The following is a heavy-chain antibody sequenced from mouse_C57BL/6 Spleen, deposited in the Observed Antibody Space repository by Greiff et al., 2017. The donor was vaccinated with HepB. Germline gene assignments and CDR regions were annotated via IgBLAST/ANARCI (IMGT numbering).Heavy chain of an antibody. V-gene: IGHV1-72*01. CDR1: GYTFTSYW. Sequence: QVHVKQPGAELVKPGASVKLSCKASGYTFTSYWMHWVKQRPGRGLEWIGRIDPNSGGTKYNEKFKSKATLTVDKPSSTAYMQLSSLTSEDSAVYYCARSKTTTVVANLDYWGQGTTLTVSS. D-gene: IGHD1-1*01. CDR3: ARSKTTTVVANLDY. J-gene: IGHJ2*01. CDR2: IDPNSGGT.